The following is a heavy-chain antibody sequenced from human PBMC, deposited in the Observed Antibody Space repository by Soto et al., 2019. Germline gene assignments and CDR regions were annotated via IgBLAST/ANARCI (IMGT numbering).Heavy chain of an antibody. CDR1: GVSISSSSYY. CDR3: ARYSSVLNYFDY. J-gene: IGHJ4*02. CDR2: IYYSGST. D-gene: IGHD6-19*01. Sequence: LSLTCTVSGVSISSSSYYWGWIRQPPGKGLEWIGSIYYSGSTYYNPSLKSRVTISVDTSKNQFSLKLSSVTAADTAVYYCARYSSVLNYFDYWGQGTLVTVSS. V-gene: IGHV4-39*01.